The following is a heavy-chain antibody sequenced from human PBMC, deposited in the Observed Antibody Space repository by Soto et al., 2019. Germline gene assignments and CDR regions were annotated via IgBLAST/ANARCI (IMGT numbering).Heavy chain of an antibody. CDR1: GFTFSSYE. D-gene: IGHD6-19*01. CDR3: ATQIAVAGYYYYGMDV. V-gene: IGHV3-48*03. CDR2: MSSSGSTL. J-gene: IGHJ6*02. Sequence: EVQLVESGGGLVQPGGSLRLSCAASGFTFSSYEMNWVRQAPRKGLEWVSYMSSSGSTLYYADSVKGRFTISRDNANNSLDRQMNSLRAEDTAVYYCATQIAVAGYYYYGMDVWGQGTTVTVSS.